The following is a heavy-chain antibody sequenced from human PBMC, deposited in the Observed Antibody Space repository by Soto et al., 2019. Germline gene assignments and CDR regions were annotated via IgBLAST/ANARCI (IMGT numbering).Heavy chain of an antibody. J-gene: IGHJ3*02. CDR2: ISGSVGST. V-gene: IGHV3-23*01. CDR3: AKGFPITMIVVVILDAFDI. Sequence: WVSLRRSWAASGFTYLSYPRLWGRQAPGKGLEWVSAISGSVGSTYYADSVKGRFTISRYNSKNTLYLQMNSLRAEDTAVYYCAKGFPITMIVVVILDAFDIWPQRPMVSVSS. D-gene: IGHD3-22*01. CDR1: GFTYLSYP.